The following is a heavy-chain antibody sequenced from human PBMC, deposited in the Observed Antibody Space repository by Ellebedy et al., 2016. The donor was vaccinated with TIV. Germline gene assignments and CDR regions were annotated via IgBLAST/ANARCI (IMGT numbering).Heavy chain of an antibody. D-gene: IGHD6-13*01. J-gene: IGHJ5*02. V-gene: IGHV5-51*01. CDR2: ILPANSDI. CDR1: GYSFTSYW. Sequence: PGGSLRLSCQVFGYSFTSYWVGRVRQMPGKGLEWMGIILPANSDIRYSPSFEGQVTISADKSISTAYLQWSSLKASDTAIYYCARTSGYSGNWGLDLWGQGTLVTVSS. CDR3: ARTSGYSGNWGLDL.